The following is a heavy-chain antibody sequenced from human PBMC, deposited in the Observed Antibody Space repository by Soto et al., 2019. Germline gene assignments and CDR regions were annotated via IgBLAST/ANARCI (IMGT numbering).Heavy chain of an antibody. J-gene: IGHJ4*02. D-gene: IGHD6-19*01. CDR3: AKEAPGGWHFFDT. CDR1: GFTFRTYG. V-gene: IGHV3-30*18. CDR2: ISDDGSQK. Sequence: PGGSLRLSCAASGFTFRTYGMHWVRQAPGKGLEWVAFISDDGSQKYYGDSVKGRSTISRDNSKNTLSLRMISLRTEDTSVYYCAKEAPGGWHFFDTWGQGTLVTVSS.